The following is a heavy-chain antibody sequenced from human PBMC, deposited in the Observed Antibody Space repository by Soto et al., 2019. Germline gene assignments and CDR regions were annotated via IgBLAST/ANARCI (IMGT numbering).Heavy chain of an antibody. V-gene: IGHV3-21*06. CDR1: GFTFSSYT. CDR2: IISTGNYI. J-gene: IGHJ3*02. Sequence: DVQLVESGGGLVKPGGSLRLSCAASGFTFSSYTMNWVRQAPGKGLEWVSSIISTGNYIYYADSVKGRFTISRDNAKNSRYLQMNSLRGEDTAVYYCARDRLGYCSGGSCHSLDIWGQGTVVTVSS. CDR3: ARDRLGYCSGGSCHSLDI. D-gene: IGHD2-15*01.